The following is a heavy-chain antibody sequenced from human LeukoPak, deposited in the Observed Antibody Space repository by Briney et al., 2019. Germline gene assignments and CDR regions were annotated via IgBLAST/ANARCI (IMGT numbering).Heavy chain of an antibody. CDR1: GFTFSSYG. J-gene: IGHJ4*02. CDR2: IRYDGSNK. D-gene: IGHD5-18*01. CDR3: AKDGDRGYSYGLDY. V-gene: IGHV3-30*02. Sequence: PGGSLRLSCAASGFTFSSYGMHWVRQAPGKGLEWVAFIRYDGSNKYYADSVKGRFTISRDNSKNTLYLQMNSLRAEDTAVYYRAKDGDRGYSYGLDYWGQGTLVTVSS.